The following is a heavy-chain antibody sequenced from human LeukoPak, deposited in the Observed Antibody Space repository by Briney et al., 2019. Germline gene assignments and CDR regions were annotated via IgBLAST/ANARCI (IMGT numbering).Heavy chain of an antibody. CDR1: GFTFSSYA. CDR3: AKARGDYYYYYMDV. CDR2: ISGSGGST. J-gene: IGHJ6*03. D-gene: IGHD6-6*01. Sequence: PGGSLRLSCAASGFTFSSYAMSWVRQAPGKGLGWVSAISGSGGSTYYADSVKGRFTISRDNSKNTLYLQMNSLRAEDKAVYYCAKARGDYYYYYMDVWGKGTTVTVSS. V-gene: IGHV3-23*01.